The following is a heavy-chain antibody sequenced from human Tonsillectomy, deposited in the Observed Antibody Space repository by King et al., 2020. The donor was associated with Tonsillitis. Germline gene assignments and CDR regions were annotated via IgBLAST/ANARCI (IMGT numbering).Heavy chain of an antibody. CDR2: IIPIYATA. CDR3: ATGSPYCSSTNCQIYYYYYVMDV. CDR1: GGTFSNYA. Sequence: VQLVESGAEVKKPGSSVRVSCKASGGTFSNYAITWVRQAPGQGLEWMGGIIPIYATANYPQNFQGRVTITADESTSTAYMELSSLRSEDTAVYYCATGSPYCSSTNCQIYYYYYVMDVWGQGTTVTVSS. D-gene: IGHD2-2*01. V-gene: IGHV1-69*01. J-gene: IGHJ6*02.